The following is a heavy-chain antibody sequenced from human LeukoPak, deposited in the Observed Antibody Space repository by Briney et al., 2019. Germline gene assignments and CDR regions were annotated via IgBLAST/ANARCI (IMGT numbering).Heavy chain of an antibody. CDR2: FSYSGST. J-gene: IGHJ4*02. Sequence: SETLSLTCSVSGVSISDYHWIWIRQPPAKGLEWMGYFSYSGSTRYNPSLKSRVTMSVDTSKNQFSLRLISVAAADTAVYYCARMYSGTSYYFDFWGQGTLVPVSS. CDR1: GVSISDYH. D-gene: IGHD1-26*01. CDR3: ARMYSGTSYYFDF. V-gene: IGHV4-59*01.